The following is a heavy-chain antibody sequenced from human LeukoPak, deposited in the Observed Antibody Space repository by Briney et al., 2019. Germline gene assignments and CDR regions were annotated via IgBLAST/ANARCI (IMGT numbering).Heavy chain of an antibody. CDR1: GGSISTYY. J-gene: IGHJ5*02. V-gene: IGHV4-59*01. D-gene: IGHD2-8*02. CDR3: ARDSTGLNWSDP. Sequence: SETLSLTCTVSGGSISTYYWSWIRQPPGKGLEWIGYIYYSGSANYNPSLKSRVTISLDTSKNQFSLKLSSVTAADTAVYYCARDSTGLNWSDPWGQGTLVTVSS. CDR2: IYYSGSA.